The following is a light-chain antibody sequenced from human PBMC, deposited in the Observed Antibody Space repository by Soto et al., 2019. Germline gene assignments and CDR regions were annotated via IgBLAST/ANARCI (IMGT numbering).Light chain of an antibody. J-gene: IGLJ1*01. CDR3: SSYTTRSTRV. Sequence: QSVRTQPASVSGSPGQSITISCTGTSSDVGAYDFVSWYQQHPDKAPKLMIYEVRYRPSGVSNRFSGSKSVNTATLTISGLQAEDEADYYCSSYTTRSTRVFGTGTKVTVL. CDR2: EVR. CDR1: SSDVGAYDF. V-gene: IGLV2-14*03.